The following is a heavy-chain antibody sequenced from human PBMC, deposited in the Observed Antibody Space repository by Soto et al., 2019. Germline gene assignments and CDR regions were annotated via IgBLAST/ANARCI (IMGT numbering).Heavy chain of an antibody. CDR1: GGSFSGYY. D-gene: IGHD5-12*01. CDR3: ARDDSGYDSV. J-gene: IGHJ4*02. V-gene: IGHV4-34*01. Sequence: SETLSLTCAVYGGSFSGYYWSWIRQPPGRGLEWIGEINHSGSTNYNPSLKSRVTISVDTSKNQFSLKLSSVTAADTAVYYCARDDSGYDSVWGQAIQVTVSA. CDR2: INHSGST.